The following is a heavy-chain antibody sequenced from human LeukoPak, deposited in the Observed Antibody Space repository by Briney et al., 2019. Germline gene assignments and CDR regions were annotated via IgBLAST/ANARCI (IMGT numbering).Heavy chain of an antibody. Sequence: GGSLRLSCAASGFTFSSYSMNWVRQAPGKGLEWVSYISSSSSTIYYADSVKSRFTISRDSAKNSLYLQMNSLRAEDTAVYYCAREVLWFGELGVDYWGQGTLVTVSS. CDR1: GFTFSSYS. J-gene: IGHJ4*02. CDR3: AREVLWFGELGVDY. CDR2: ISSSSSTI. D-gene: IGHD3-10*01. V-gene: IGHV3-48*04.